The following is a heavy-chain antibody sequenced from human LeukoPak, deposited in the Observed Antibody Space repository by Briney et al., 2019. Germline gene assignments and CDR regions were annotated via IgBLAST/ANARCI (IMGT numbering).Heavy chain of an antibody. CDR3: GRDRIVVGFYPPDAFDI. CDR1: GFTFSTYS. CDR2: ISSSGSSI. V-gene: IGHV3-21*01. D-gene: IGHD2-21*01. J-gene: IGHJ3*02. Sequence: GGSLRLSCAASGFTFSTYSMNWVRRAPGKGPEWVSSISSSGSSIQYADSGKGRFTISRDNAKTSLYLQMNSLRAEDNAMYYCGRDRIVVGFYPPDAFDIWGQGTMVTVSS.